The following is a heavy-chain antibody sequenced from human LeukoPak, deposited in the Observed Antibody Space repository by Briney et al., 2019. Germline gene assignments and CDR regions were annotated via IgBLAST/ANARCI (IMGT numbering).Heavy chain of an antibody. Sequence: GGSLRLSCAASGFTFSSYAMSWVRQAPGKGLVWVSRINGDGSSTTYADSVKGRFTISRDNAKNTLYLQMNGLRAEDTAVYYCARDLVVTSAYWGQGTLVTVSS. CDR2: INGDGSST. J-gene: IGHJ4*02. CDR1: GFTFSSYA. CDR3: ARDLVVTSAY. D-gene: IGHD2-2*01. V-gene: IGHV3-74*01.